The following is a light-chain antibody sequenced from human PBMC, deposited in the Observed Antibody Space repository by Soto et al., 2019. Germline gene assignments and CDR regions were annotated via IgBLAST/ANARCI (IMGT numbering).Light chain of an antibody. Sequence: QSALTQPPSASGSPGQSVTISCTGTSSDVGGYNYVSWYQQHPGKAPKLIIYDVNNRPSGVPDRFSGSKSGNTASLTASGLQAEDEADYYCSSYAGSTGVFGGGTKLTVL. J-gene: IGLJ3*02. CDR1: SSDVGGYNY. CDR3: SSYAGSTGV. CDR2: DVN. V-gene: IGLV2-8*01.